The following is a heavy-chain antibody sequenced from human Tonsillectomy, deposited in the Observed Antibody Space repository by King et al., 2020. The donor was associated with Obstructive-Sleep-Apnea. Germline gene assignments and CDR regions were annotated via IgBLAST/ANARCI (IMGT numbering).Heavy chain of an antibody. Sequence: QLVQSGAEVKKPGASVKVSCKASGYTFTGYYMHWVRQAPGQGLEWMVWINPNSGGTNYAQKFQGRVTMTRDTSISTADMELSRLRSDDTAVYYCARDLGYCSSTSCYNWFDPWGQGTLVTVSS. D-gene: IGHD2-2*01. CDR1: GYTFTGYY. CDR3: ARDLGYCSSTSCYNWFDP. V-gene: IGHV1-2*02. CDR2: INPNSGGT. J-gene: IGHJ5*02.